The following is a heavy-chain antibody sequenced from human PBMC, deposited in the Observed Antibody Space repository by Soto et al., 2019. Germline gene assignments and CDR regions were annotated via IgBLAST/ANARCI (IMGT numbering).Heavy chain of an antibody. Sequence: PSETLSLTCTVSGGSVSSGSYYWSWIRQPPGKGLEWIGYIYYSGSTNYNPSLKSRVTISVDTSKNQFSLKLSSVTAADTAVYYCARDRKRWLDPWGQGTLVTVSS. J-gene: IGHJ5*02. CDR1: GGSVSSGSYY. CDR3: ARDRKRWLDP. V-gene: IGHV4-61*01. CDR2: IYYSGST.